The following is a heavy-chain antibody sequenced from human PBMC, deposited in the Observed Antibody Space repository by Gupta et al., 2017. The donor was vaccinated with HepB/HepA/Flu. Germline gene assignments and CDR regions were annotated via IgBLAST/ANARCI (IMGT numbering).Heavy chain of an antibody. CDR2: IYHSGPT. V-gene: IGHV4-4*02. Sequence: QVQLQESGPGMVQPSGTLSLTCTVSGASIISGNWWSWVRQPPGTGLEWIGEIYHSGPTNTNPSLRSRLTLSFDKSKNQFSLTVNNVTAADTAVYYCARDRSYYNDREKYGMDVWGQGTTVTVSS. D-gene: IGHD3-10*01. CDR1: GASIISGNW. CDR3: ARDRSYYNDREKYGMDV. J-gene: IGHJ6*02.